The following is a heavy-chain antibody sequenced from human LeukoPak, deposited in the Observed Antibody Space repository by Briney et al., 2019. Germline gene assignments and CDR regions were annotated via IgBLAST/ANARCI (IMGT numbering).Heavy chain of an antibody. CDR2: VYYRGNT. CDR3: ARFAMSSSGCNLCHFDY. CDR1: GGPISSYY. D-gene: IGHD6-19*01. Sequence: SEPLTLPCSVWGGPISSYYWLWIRRPPGKALEWIGYVYYRGNTNHNPSLKSRAIISVDTFKNQFSLKLNSVTAADTAVYYCARFAMSSSGCNLCHFDYWGPGSLVTVAS. J-gene: IGHJ4*02. V-gene: IGHV4-59*08.